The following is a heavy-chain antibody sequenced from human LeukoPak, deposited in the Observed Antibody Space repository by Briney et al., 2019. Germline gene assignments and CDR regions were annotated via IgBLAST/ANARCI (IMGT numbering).Heavy chain of an antibody. V-gene: IGHV3-9*01. CDR2: ITWNSDST. D-gene: IGHD3-16*02. Sequence: GGSLRLSCAASGFTFADYTMHWVRQLPGMGLEWVSGITWNSDSTDYADSVKGRFTISRDNAKNSLYLQMNSLRAEDTAVYYCARVLWGSYRYTDYWGQGTLVTVSS. CDR1: GFTFADYT. J-gene: IGHJ4*02. CDR3: ARVLWGSYRYTDY.